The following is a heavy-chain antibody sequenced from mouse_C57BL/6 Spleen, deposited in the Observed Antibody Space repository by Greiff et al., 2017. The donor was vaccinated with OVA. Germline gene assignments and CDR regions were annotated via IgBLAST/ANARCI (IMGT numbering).Heavy chain of an antibody. CDR2: ISSGSSTI. V-gene: IGHV5-17*01. J-gene: IGHJ4*01. CDR3: ARGTFYAMDY. D-gene: IGHD3-3*01. CDR1: GFTFSDYG. Sequence: EVKVVESGGGLVKPGGSLNLPCAASGFTFSDYGMHWVRQAPEKGLEWVAYISSGSSTIYYADTVKGRFPIYRDNAQNTLFLQMTSLRSEDTAMYYGARGTFYAMDYWGQGTSVTVSS.